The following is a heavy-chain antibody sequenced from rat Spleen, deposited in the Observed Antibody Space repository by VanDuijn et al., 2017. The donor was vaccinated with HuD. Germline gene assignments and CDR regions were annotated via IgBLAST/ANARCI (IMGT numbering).Heavy chain of an antibody. CDR1: GFTFSNYW. D-gene: IGHD1-2*01. Sequence: EVQLVESGGGLVQPGRSLKLSCAASGFTFSNYWMSWIRQAPVKGLEWVSSISTDGTSVYYLDSVKGRFTISRDNAENTVYLQMNSLRSEDTATYYCAKGGYYSSYSPFDYWGQGVMVTVSS. CDR3: AKGGYYSSYSPFDY. J-gene: IGHJ2*01. CDR2: ISTDGTSV. V-gene: IGHV5-58*01.